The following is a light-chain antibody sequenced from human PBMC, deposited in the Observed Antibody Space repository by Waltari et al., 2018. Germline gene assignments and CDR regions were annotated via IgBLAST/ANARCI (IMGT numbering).Light chain of an antibody. CDR1: QSINDW. J-gene: IGKJ2*01. CDR3: QQYIDFPYT. V-gene: IGKV1-5*03. Sequence: DLQMTQSPSTLSASVGDRVTLTCRASQSINDWLAWYQQTPGKAPKALIYKASILESGVPPRFSGSGSGAEFTLTISSLQPDDFATYFCQQYIDFPYTFGQGTKVEIK. CDR2: KAS.